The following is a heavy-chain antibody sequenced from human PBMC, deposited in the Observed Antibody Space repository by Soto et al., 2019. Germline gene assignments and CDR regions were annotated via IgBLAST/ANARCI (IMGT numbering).Heavy chain of an antibody. D-gene: IGHD2-21*02. CDR3: ARDGAYCGGDCYRDYYGIDV. Sequence: QVQLVESGGGLVKPGGSLRLSCAASGFTFSDYYMSWIRQAPGKGLEWVSYISSSSSYTNYADSVKGRFTISRDNAKNSLYLQMNSLRAEDTAVYYCARDGAYCGGDCYRDYYGIDVWGQGTTVTVSS. V-gene: IGHV3-11*05. J-gene: IGHJ6*02. CDR2: ISSSSSYT. CDR1: GFTFSDYY.